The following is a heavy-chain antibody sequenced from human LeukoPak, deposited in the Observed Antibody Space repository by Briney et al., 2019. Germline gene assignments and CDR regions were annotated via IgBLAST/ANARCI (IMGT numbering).Heavy chain of an antibody. CDR1: GGSISSGSYY. D-gene: IGHD2-8*02. CDR3: ARQVVYATPYDY. J-gene: IGHJ4*02. V-gene: IGHV4-61*02. CDR2: IYTSGST. Sequence: SETLSLTCTVSGGSISSGSYYWSWIRQPAGKGLEWIGRIYTSGSTNYNPSLKSRVTISVDTSKNQFSLKLSSVTAADTAVYYCARQVVYATPYDYWGQGTLVTVSS.